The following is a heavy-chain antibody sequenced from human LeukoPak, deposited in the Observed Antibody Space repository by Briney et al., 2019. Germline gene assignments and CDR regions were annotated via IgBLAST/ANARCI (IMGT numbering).Heavy chain of an antibody. CDR2: IIPIFGTA. V-gene: IGHV1-69*05. Sequence: GASVKVSCKASGGTFSSYAISWVRQAPGQGLEWMGRIIPIFGTASYAQKFQGRVTITTDESTSTAYMELSSLRSEDAPVYYCARGHSGYDNYYWFDPWGQGTLVTVSS. D-gene: IGHD5-12*01. J-gene: IGHJ5*02. CDR3: ARGHSGYDNYYWFDP. CDR1: GGTFSSYA.